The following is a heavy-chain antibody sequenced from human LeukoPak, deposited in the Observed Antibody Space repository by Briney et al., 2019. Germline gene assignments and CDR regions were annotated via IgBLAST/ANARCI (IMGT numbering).Heavy chain of an antibody. CDR2: IKEDGSEK. Sequence: GGSLRLSCAASGFTFSNYWMNWVRQAPGKGLEWVANIKEDGSEKYYVDSVKGRFTISRDNAKNSLYLQMNSLRAEDTAVYYCAKPHSGSYYFAYCYMDVWGKGTTVTVSS. J-gene: IGHJ6*03. D-gene: IGHD1-26*01. CDR1: GFTFSNYW. V-gene: IGHV3-7*01. CDR3: AKPHSGSYYFAYCYMDV.